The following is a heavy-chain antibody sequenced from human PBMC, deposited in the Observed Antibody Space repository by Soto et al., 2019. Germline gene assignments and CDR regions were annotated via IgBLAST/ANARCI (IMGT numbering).Heavy chain of an antibody. CDR2: INPNSGGT. CDR1: GYTFTGYY. CDR3: ARTRGYYYDSSGYYSDY. J-gene: IGHJ4*02. Sequence: EASVKVSCKASGYTFTGYYMHWVRQAPGQGLEWMGWINPNSGGTNYAQKFQGRVTMTRDTSISTAYMELSRLRSDDTAVYYCARTRGYYYDSSGYYSDYWGQGTLVTSPQ. V-gene: IGHV1-2*02. D-gene: IGHD3-22*01.